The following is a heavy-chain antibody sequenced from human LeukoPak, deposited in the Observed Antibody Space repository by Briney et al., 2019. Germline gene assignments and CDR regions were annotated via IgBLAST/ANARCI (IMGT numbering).Heavy chain of an antibody. J-gene: IGHJ6*02. D-gene: IGHD2-2*01. CDR2: IIPILGIA. V-gene: IGHV1-69*04. CDR1: GGTFTSYA. CDR3: ARDIRYCSSTSCYYYGMDV. Sequence: ASAKVSCKASGGTFTSYAISWVRQAPGQGREWMGRIIPILGIANYAQKFQGRVTITADKSTSTAYMELSSLRSEDTAVYYCARDIRYCSSTSCYYYGMDVWGQGTTVTVSS.